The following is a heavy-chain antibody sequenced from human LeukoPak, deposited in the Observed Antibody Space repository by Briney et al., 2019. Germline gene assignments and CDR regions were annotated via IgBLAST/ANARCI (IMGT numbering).Heavy chain of an antibody. CDR2: IYYSGST. CDR1: GGSISSSSYY. J-gene: IGHJ4*02. V-gene: IGHV4-39*01. Sequence: SETLSLTCTVSGGSISSSSYYWGWIRQPPGKGLEWIGSIYYSGSTYYNPSLKSRVTISVDTSKNQFSLKLSSVTAADTAVYYCARSSGVVRGVIISGIDHWGQGTLVTVSS. CDR3: ARSSGVVRGVIISGIDH. D-gene: IGHD3-10*01.